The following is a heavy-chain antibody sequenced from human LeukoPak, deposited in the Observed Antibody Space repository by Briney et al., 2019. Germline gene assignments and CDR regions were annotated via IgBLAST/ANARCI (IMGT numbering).Heavy chain of an antibody. CDR3: ARVGRYCSGGSCGKREAWFDP. CDR2: ISSSGSTI. J-gene: IGHJ5*02. V-gene: IGHV3-11*04. D-gene: IGHD2-15*01. Sequence: GGSLRLSCAVSGFTFSDYYMSWIRQAPGKGLEWVSYISSSGSTIYYADSVKGRFTISRDNAKNSLYLQMNSLRAEDTAVYYCARVGRYCSGGSCGKREAWFDPWGQGTLVTVSS. CDR1: GFTFSDYY.